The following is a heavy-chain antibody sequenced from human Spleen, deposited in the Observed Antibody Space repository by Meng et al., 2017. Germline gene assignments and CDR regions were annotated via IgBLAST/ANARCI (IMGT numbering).Heavy chain of an antibody. CDR2: IKHIGST. CDR3: ARGPTTMAHDFDY. Sequence: GSLRLSCVLSGGSFSDYYWSWIRQPPGKGLEWIGEIKHIGSTNYNPSLESRATISVDTSQNNLSLKLSSVTAADSAVYYCARGPTTMAHDFDYWGQGTPVTVSS. CDR1: GGSFSDYY. J-gene: IGHJ4*02. D-gene: IGHD4-11*01. V-gene: IGHV4-34*01.